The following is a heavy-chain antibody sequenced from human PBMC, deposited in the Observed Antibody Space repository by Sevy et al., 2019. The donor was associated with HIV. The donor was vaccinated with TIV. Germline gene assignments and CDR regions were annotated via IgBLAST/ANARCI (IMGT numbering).Heavy chain of an antibody. CDR1: GFTVSSNY. Sequence: GGSLRLSCAASGFTVSSNYMSWVRQAPGKGLEWVSVIYSGGSTYYADSVKGRFTISRDNSKNTLYLQMNSLRAEDTAMYYCARVNCSGGSCYYYYGMDVWGQGTTDTVSS. CDR2: IYSGGST. J-gene: IGHJ6*02. D-gene: IGHD2-15*01. V-gene: IGHV3-53*01. CDR3: ARVNCSGGSCYYYYGMDV.